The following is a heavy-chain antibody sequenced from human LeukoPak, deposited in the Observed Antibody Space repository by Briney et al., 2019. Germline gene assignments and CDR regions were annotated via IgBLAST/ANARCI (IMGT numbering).Heavy chain of an antibody. D-gene: IGHD1-26*01. CDR1: GFTFSSYS. J-gene: IGHJ5*02. CDR3: AKGDLPLLYGGAFDP. Sequence: GGSLRLSCAASGFTFSSYSMNWVRQAPGKGLEWVSSISSSSSYIYYADSVKGRFTISRDNSKNTLSLQMNSLRAEDTALYYCAKGDLPLLYGGAFDPWGQGILVTVSS. CDR2: ISSSSSYI. V-gene: IGHV3-21*04.